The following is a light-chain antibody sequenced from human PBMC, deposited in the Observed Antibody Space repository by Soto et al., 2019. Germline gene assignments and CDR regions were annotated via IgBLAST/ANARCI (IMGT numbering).Light chain of an antibody. J-gene: IGKJ5*01. CDR1: QGINSW. CDR3: QQANSFPIT. CDR2: AAS. V-gene: IGKV1-12*01. Sequence: DIQMTQSPSSVSASVGDRVSITCRASQGINSWLAWYQKKPGRAPKLLIYAASSLHNGVPSRFSGSESGTDFTLTISNLQPEDCAIYFCQQANSFPITFGQGTRRDI.